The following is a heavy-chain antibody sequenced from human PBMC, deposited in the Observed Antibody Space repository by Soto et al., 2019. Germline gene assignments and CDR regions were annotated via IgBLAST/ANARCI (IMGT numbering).Heavy chain of an antibody. V-gene: IGHV1-2*04. CDR2: INPNSGGT. Sequence: ASVKVSCKASGYTFTGYYMHWVRQAPGQGLEWMGWINPNSGGTNYAQKFQGWVTMTGDTSISTAYMELSRLRSDDTAVYYCARDSDTAMAYYWGQGTLVTVSS. CDR3: ARDSDTAMAYY. CDR1: GYTFTGYY. J-gene: IGHJ4*02. D-gene: IGHD5-18*01.